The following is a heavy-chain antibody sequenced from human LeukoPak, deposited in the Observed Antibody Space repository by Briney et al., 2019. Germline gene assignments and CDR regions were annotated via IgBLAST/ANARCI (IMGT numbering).Heavy chain of an antibody. Sequence: PGGYLSLSSAASGFSFSTYEMNWVRPTQGKGLEWVSYFRCWGHPIYYAGSVKGRFTIARDNAKNSLYLQIDSLRAEDTAVNYCARLGWCAAPNAWGQGTLVTVSS. V-gene: IGHV3-48*03. CDR2: FRCWGHPI. J-gene: IGHJ5*02. CDR3: ARLGWCAAPNA. D-gene: IGHD2-8*02. CDR1: GFSFSTYE.